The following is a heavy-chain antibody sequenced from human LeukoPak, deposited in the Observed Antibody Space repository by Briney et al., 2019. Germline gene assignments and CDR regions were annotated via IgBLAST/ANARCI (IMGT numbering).Heavy chain of an antibody. D-gene: IGHD6-13*01. CDR2: INPSGGST. J-gene: IGHJ5*02. V-gene: IGHV1-46*01. CDR1: GYTFTNYY. CDR3: ARDQDGRSSWYYWFDP. Sequence: ASVKVSCKASGYTFTNYYMHWVRQAPGQGLEWMGIINPSGGSTSYAPKFQGRVTMTRDTSTTTVYMELSSLRSEDTAVYYCARDQDGRSSWYYWFDPWGQGTLVTVSS.